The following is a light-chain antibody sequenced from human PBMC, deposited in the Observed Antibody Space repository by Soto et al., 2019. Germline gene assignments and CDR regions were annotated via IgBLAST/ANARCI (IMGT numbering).Light chain of an antibody. V-gene: IGKV1-33*01. Sequence: DIQMTQFPSSLSASVGDRVPITCQASEDINNYLIWYQQKPGKAPKVLIYDASTLETGVPSRFSGSGSGTDFILTISSLQPEDIATYYCQQYDNLPRATFGPGTKVEIK. CDR2: DAS. CDR1: EDINNY. CDR3: QQYDNLPRAT. J-gene: IGKJ3*01.